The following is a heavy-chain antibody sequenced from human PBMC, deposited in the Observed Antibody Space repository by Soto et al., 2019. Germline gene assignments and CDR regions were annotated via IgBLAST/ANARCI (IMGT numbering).Heavy chain of an antibody. CDR3: AREGAVAGSQDF. V-gene: IGHV3-33*01. D-gene: IGHD6-19*01. Sequence: PGESLRLSCAASGFIFSDYGIHWVRQAPGKGLEWVALIWYDGSKKYYADSVKGRFTVSRDNINSTLYLEMNSLRVEDSAVYYCAREGAVAGSQDFWGQGTLVTVSS. CDR1: GFIFSDYG. J-gene: IGHJ4*02. CDR2: IWYDGSKK.